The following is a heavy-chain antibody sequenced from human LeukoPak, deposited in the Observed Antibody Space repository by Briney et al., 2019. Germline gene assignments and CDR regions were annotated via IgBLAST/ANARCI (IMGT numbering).Heavy chain of an antibody. CDR3: ARVTGYRIEDYFDY. Sequence: SETLSLTCAVYGGSFSGYYWSWIRQPPGKGLEWIGEINHSGSTNYNPSLKSRVTISVDTSKNQFSLKLSSVAAADTAVYYCARVTGYRIEDYFDYWGQGTLVTVSS. J-gene: IGHJ4*02. D-gene: IGHD6-13*01. V-gene: IGHV4-34*01. CDR2: INHSGST. CDR1: GGSFSGYY.